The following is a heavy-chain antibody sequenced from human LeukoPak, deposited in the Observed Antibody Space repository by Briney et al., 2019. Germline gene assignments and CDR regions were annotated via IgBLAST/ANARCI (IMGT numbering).Heavy chain of an antibody. J-gene: IGHJ4*02. Sequence: GGSLRLSCAASGFTFSTSPMNWVRQAPGKGPEWVSYISSSSGTIYYADSVKGRFTISRDNAENSLYLQMNSLRAEDTALYYCARGKSGSHSRPFDYWGQGTLVIVSS. D-gene: IGHD1-26*01. CDR2: ISSSSGTI. V-gene: IGHV3-48*04. CDR1: GFTFSTSP. CDR3: ARGKSGSHSRPFDY.